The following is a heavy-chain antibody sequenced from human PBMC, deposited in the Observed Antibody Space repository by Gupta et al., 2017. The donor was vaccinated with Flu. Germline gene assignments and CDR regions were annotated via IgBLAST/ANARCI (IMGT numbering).Heavy chain of an antibody. J-gene: IGHJ4*02. V-gene: IGHV3-33*01. CDR2: IWYDGSNK. D-gene: IGHD2-21*02. Sequence: QVQLVESGGGVVQPGRSLRLSCAASGFTFSSYGMPWVRQAPGKGLEWVAVIWYDGSNKYYADSVKGRFTISRDNSKNTLYLQMNSLRAEDTAVYYCAREGGGNSAGYFDYWGQGTLVTVSS. CDR1: GFTFSSYG. CDR3: AREGGGNSAGYFDY.